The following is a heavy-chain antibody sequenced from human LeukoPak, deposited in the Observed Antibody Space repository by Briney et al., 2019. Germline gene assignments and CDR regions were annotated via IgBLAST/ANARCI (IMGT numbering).Heavy chain of an antibody. J-gene: IGHJ4*02. Sequence: PGGSLRLSCAASGSTFDDYAMHWVRQAPGKGLEWVSGISWNSGSIGYADSVKGRFTISRDNAKSSLYLQMDSLRAEDTALYYCAKDGSGSYWYFDYWGQGTLVTLSS. CDR2: ISWNSGSI. CDR3: AKDGSGSYWYFDY. D-gene: IGHD3-10*01. V-gene: IGHV3-9*01. CDR1: GSTFDDYA.